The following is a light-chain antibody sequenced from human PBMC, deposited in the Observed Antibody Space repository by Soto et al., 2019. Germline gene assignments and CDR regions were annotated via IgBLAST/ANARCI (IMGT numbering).Light chain of an antibody. CDR1: QSVSSY. V-gene: IGKV3-11*01. J-gene: IGKJ4*01. CDR2: DAS. CDR3: QQCYNWPLT. Sequence: EIVLTQSPATLSLSPGERATLSCRASQSVSSYLAWYQQKPGQAPRLLIYDASNRATGIPARFSGSGSGTDFTLTISSLEPEDFALYYCQQCYNWPLTFGGGTKVEIK.